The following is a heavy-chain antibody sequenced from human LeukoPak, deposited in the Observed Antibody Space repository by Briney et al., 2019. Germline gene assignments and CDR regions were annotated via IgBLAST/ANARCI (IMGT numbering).Heavy chain of an antibody. D-gene: IGHD6-13*01. CDR2: ISGSGGST. CDR3: AKDAGSWYVDY. CDR1: GFTFSSYA. V-gene: IGHV3-23*01. Sequence: GGSLRLSCAASGFTFSSYAMSWVRQAPGKGLEWVSTISGSGGSTYYAASVKGRFTISRDNFKNTLYLQMNSLRAEDTAIYYCAKDAGSWYVDYWGQGALVTVSS. J-gene: IGHJ4*02.